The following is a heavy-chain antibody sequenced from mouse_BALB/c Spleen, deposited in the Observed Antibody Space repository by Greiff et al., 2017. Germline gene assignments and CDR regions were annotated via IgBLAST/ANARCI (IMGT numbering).Heavy chain of an antibody. CDR2: IDPANGNT. CDR3: ARVLRLYYYAMDY. J-gene: IGHJ4*01. Sequence: EVQLQQSGAELVKPGASVKLSCTASGFNIKDTYMHWVKQRPEQGLEWIGRIDPANGNTKYDPKFQGKATITADTSSNTAYLQLSSLTSEDTAVYYCARVLRLYYYAMDYWGQGTSVTVSS. CDR1: GFNIKDTY. D-gene: IGHD1-1*01. V-gene: IGHV14-3*02.